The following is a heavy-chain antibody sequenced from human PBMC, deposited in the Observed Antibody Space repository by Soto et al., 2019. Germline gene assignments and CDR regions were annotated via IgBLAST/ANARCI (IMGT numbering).Heavy chain of an antibody. D-gene: IGHD3-22*01. J-gene: IGHJ4*02. CDR2: IYYSGST. CDR3: ARLPDYYDSSGYYYHIFDY. Sequence: ETLSLTCTVSGGSISSSSYYWGWIRQPPGKGLEWIGSIYYSGSTYYNPSLKSRVTISVDTSKNQFSLKLSSVTAADAAVYYCARLPDYYDSSGYYYHIFDYWGQGTLVTVSS. V-gene: IGHV4-39*01. CDR1: GGSISSSSYY.